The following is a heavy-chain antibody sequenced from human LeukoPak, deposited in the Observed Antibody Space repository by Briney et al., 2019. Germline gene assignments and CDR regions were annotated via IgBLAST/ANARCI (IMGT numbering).Heavy chain of an antibody. V-gene: IGHV3-23*01. CDR2: ITTSDGNT. D-gene: IGHD6-19*01. Sequence: PGGSLRLSCAASGFTFSSYTMSWVRQAPGKGLEWVSTITTSDGNTYYADSVKGRFTVSRDNSKNTLYLQMNSLRAEDTAVYYCAKDGWYSSGWYDFDYWGQGTLVTVSS. CDR3: AKDGWYSSGWYDFDY. J-gene: IGHJ4*02. CDR1: GFTFSSYT.